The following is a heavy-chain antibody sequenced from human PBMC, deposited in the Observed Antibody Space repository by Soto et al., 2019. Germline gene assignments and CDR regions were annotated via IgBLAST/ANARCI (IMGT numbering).Heavy chain of an antibody. CDR2: ISATGATT. CDR1: GFTFSDYA. CDR3: AKGRKSTEKDIAVMLAAASSIQH. V-gene: IGHV3-23*01. J-gene: IGHJ1*01. D-gene: IGHD2-15*01. Sequence: EVRLLESGGGLVQPGGSLRLSCVASGFTFSDYAMTWVRQAPGKGLEWVSVISATGATTYYADSVRGRFTISRDNSKNTLNLQMNDLRVEDTAVIYCAKGRKSTEKDIAVMLAAASSIQHWGQGTLVTVSS.